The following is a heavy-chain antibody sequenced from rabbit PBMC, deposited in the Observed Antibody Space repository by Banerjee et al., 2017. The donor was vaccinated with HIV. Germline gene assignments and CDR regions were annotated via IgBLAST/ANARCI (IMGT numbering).Heavy chain of an antibody. J-gene: IGHJ4*01. Sequence: QSLEESGGDLVKPGAFLTLTCTASEFSLSIYEVCWVRQAPGKGLEWIACSYTGSSGVTYYASWAKGRFTISKTSSTTVTLQMTSLTAADTATYFCAGDWAVSGDRITFDLWGPGTLVTVS. V-gene: IGHV1S40*01. CDR1: EFSLSIYE. CDR2: SYTGSSGVT. D-gene: IGHD1-1*01. CDR3: AGDWAVSGDRITFDL.